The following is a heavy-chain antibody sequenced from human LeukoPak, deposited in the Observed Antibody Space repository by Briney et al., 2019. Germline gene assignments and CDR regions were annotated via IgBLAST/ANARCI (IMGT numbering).Heavy chain of an antibody. V-gene: IGHV4-39*01. D-gene: IGHD1-26*01. CDR3: ARWDFGSYSTYFQH. J-gene: IGHJ1*01. CDR1: GGSISSSSYY. Sequence: PSETLSLTCTVSGGSISSSSYYWGWIRQPPGKGLEWIGSIYYSGSTYYNPSLKGRVTISVDTSKNQFSLKLSSVTAADTAVYYCARWDFGSYSTYFQHWGQGTLVTVSS. CDR2: IYYSGST.